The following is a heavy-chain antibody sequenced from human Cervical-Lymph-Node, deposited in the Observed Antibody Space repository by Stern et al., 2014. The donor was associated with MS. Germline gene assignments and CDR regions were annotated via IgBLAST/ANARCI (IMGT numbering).Heavy chain of an antibody. V-gene: IGHV4-31*03. Sequence: QVQLQESGPGLVKPSQTVYLTCTVSGASVSSSGYYWSWIRQHPGKGLEWIGYIYYPGSIYYNPSLKSRFSISVDTSKNRFSLRLSSVTAADTAVYFCARGATINDFDFWGQGTLVTVSS. CDR2: IYYPGSI. J-gene: IGHJ4*02. D-gene: IGHD5-12*01. CDR3: ARGATINDFDF. CDR1: GASVSSSGYY.